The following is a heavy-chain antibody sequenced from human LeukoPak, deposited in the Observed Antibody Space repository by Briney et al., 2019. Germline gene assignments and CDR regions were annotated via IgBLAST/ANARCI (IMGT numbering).Heavy chain of an antibody. CDR1: GFTSSNYA. Sequence: PGRSLRLSCAATGFTSSNYAIHWGRQAPGKGLEWVAFISDDGSRQHHADSVKGRFTISRDNSKNTLNLQMNSLRAEDTAVYYCVKDRTGTYTLDYWGQGTLVTVSS. CDR2: ISDDGSRQ. V-gene: IGHV3-30-3*01. D-gene: IGHD3-10*01. J-gene: IGHJ4*02. CDR3: VKDRTGTYTLDY.